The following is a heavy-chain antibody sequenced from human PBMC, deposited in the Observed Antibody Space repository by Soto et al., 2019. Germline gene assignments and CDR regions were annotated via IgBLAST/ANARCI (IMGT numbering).Heavy chain of an antibody. V-gene: IGHV4-30-4*01. CDR2: IYKSATT. CDR1: GDSISTVDYF. Sequence: SETLSLTCSVSGDSISTVDYFWAWIRQPPGQALEYIGYIYKSATTYYNPSFESRVAISLDTSKSQFSLNVTSVTAADTAVYFCARGRYCLTGRCFPYWFDSWRQGP. D-gene: IGHD2-15*01. CDR3: ARGRYCLTGRCFPYWFDS. J-gene: IGHJ5*01.